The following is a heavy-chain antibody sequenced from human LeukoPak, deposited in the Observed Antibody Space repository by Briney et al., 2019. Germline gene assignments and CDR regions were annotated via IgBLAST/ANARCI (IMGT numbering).Heavy chain of an antibody. CDR2: IFYSGGT. D-gene: IGHD2/OR15-2a*01. V-gene: IGHV4-59*08. CDR1: GGSMSGHW. Sequence: SETLSLTCTVSGGSMSGHWWSWIRQSPGKGLEWIGDIFYSGGTNNNSPLKSRLTMLLDTSKNQFSLKLSSVTAADTAMYYCARRNTADASIDFWGQGILVIASS. CDR3: ARRNTADASIDF. J-gene: IGHJ4*02.